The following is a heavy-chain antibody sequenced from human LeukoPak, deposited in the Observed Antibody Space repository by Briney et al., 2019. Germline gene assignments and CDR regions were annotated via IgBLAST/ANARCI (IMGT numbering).Heavy chain of an antibody. CDR2: ISSTGIAT. J-gene: IGHJ3*02. CDR3: AITLVSGAFDI. D-gene: IGHD2-8*02. Sequence: GGSLRLSCATSGFTFSSYAMSWVRQAPGKGLEWVSAISSTGIATYYADSVKGRFTISRDNSKNTLYLQMNSLRAEDTAVYYCAITLVSGAFDIWGQGTMVTVSS. V-gene: IGHV3-23*01. CDR1: GFTFSSYA.